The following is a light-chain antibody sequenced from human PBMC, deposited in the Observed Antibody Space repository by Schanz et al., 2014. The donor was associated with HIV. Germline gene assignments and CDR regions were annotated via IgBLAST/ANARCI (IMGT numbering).Light chain of an antibody. Sequence: QSALTQPASVSGSPGQSITISCTGTSSDVGGYDFVSWYQQHPGKAPKLMIYEVSKRPSGVPDRFSGSKSGNTASLTVSGLQAEDEADYYCCSYAGIVFGGGTKLTVL. CDR2: EVS. CDR1: SSDVGGYDF. V-gene: IGLV2-23*02. J-gene: IGLJ3*02. CDR3: CSYAGIV.